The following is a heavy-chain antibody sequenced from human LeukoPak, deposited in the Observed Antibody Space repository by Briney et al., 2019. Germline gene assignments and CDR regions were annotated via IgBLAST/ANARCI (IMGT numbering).Heavy chain of an antibody. V-gene: IGHV3-30*03. CDR2: ILENGSNQ. J-gene: IGHJ4*02. CDR1: GFTFGETW. Sequence: GGSLRLSCVGSGFTFGETWMSWVRQAPGKGLEWVAVILENGSNQYYADSVKGRFTISRDNSKNTLFLQMNSLRGEDTAMYYCARVQGGGYRTADYWGQGTLVTVSS. D-gene: IGHD6-19*01. CDR3: ARVQGGGYRTADY.